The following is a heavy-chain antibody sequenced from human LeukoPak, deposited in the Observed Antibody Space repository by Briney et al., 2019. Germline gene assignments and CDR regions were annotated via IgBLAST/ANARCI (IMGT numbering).Heavy chain of an antibody. CDR1: GFTFSSFW. V-gene: IGHV3-7*01. CDR2: IKQDGSEK. CDR3: ARTYYYDTSGYYYATGAHFDY. J-gene: IGHJ4*02. Sequence: PGGSLRLSCADSGFTFSSFWMSRVRQAPGKGLEWVANIKQDGSEKYYVDSVKGRFTISRDNAKNSLYLQMNSLRVEDTAVYHCARTYYYDTSGYYYATGAHFDYWGQGTLVTVSS. D-gene: IGHD3-22*01.